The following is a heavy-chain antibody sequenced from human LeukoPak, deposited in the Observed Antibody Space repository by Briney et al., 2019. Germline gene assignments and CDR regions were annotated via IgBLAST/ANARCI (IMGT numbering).Heavy chain of an antibody. D-gene: IGHD3-9*01. V-gene: IGHV3-30*02. CDR1: GFTFSSYG. Sequence: GGSLRLSCAASGFTFSSYGMHWVRQSPGKGLEWVAFVRYDGSNKYYADSVKGRFTISRDNSKNTLYLQMNSLRAEDTAVYYCAKDGRYFDWLLGGYDAFHIGGQGTMVTVSS. CDR2: VRYDGSNK. J-gene: IGHJ3*02. CDR3: AKDGRYFDWLLGGYDAFHI.